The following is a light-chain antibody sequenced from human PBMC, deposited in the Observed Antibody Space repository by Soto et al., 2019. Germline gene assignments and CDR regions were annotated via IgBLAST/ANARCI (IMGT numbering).Light chain of an antibody. CDR2: GAS. Sequence: EIVMTQSPDTLSVSPGERVTLSCRASQSVKSKLGWYQQKPGQAPRLLIYGASTRATGIPDRFSGSGSGTEFTLTISSLLSDDSAVYYCQQYNKGYTFVQGTRLEIK. J-gene: IGKJ2*01. CDR1: QSVKSK. CDR3: QQYNKGYT. V-gene: IGKV3-15*01.